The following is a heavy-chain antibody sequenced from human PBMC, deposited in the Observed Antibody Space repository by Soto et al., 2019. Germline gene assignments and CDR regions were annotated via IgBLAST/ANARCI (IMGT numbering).Heavy chain of an antibody. Sequence: PXGTLALTCSVSGGSLNNFYWNWIRQTAGKGLEWIGRIHASGNTNYNPSLKSRATLSVDTSKNQFSLKVRSVTAADTAVYYCARSSHKESWFDPWGQGTLVTVSS. D-gene: IGHD6-19*01. CDR2: IHASGNT. J-gene: IGHJ5*02. CDR3: ARSSHKESWFDP. V-gene: IGHV4-4*07. CDR1: GGSLNNFY.